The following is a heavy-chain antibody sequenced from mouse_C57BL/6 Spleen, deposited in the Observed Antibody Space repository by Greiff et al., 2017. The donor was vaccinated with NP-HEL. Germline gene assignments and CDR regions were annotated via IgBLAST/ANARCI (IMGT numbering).Heavy chain of an antibody. CDR3: AREWDYERVMDY. D-gene: IGHD2-4*01. V-gene: IGHV5-16*01. CDR1: GFTFSDYY. J-gene: IGHJ4*01. Sequence: EVMLVESEGGLVQPGSSMKLSCTASGFTFSDYYMAWVRQVPEKGLEWVANITYDGSSTYYLDSLKSRFIISRDNAKNILYLQMSSLKSEDTATYYCAREWDYERVMDYWGQGTSVTVSS. CDR2: ITYDGSST.